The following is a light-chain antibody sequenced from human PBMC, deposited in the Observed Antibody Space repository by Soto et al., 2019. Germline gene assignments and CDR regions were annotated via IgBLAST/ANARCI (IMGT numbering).Light chain of an antibody. CDR2: SNN. Sequence: QSVLTQPPSASGTPGQRVTISCSGSSSNIGTNTVNWYQHLPGSAPKLLIYSNNQRPSGVPDRFSGPKSGTSASLAIRGLKLTGEVDNSCEAGDGTRKVVLFGGGTKLTVL. CDR3: EAGDGTRKVVL. CDR1: SSNIGTNT. V-gene: IGLV1-44*01. J-gene: IGLJ2*01.